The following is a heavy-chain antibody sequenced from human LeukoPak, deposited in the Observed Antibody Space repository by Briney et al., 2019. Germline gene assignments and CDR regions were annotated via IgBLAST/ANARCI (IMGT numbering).Heavy chain of an antibody. CDR3: ARESCLNAVCYTGEGAFDI. J-gene: IGHJ3*02. CDR2: IYFDTKNI. Sequence: TGGSLRLSCAASGFSFSSYGLHWVRQAPGKGLEWLAVIYFDTKNIHYADSVKGRFTVSRDDSKNTLYLQMNSLRAEDTAVYYCARESCLNAVCYTGEGAFDIWGQGTMVTVSS. V-gene: IGHV3-33*01. D-gene: IGHD2-8*01. CDR1: GFSFSSYG.